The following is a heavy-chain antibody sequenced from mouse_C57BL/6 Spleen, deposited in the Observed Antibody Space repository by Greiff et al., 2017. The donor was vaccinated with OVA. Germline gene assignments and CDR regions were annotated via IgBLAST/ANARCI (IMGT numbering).Heavy chain of an antibody. Sequence: EVMLVESGGGLVKPGGSLKLSCAASGFTFSDYGMHWVRQAPEKGLEWVAYISSGSSTIYYADTVKGRFTISRDNAKNTLFLQMTSLRSEDTAMYYCARRDYDYDEVDYWGQGTTLTVSS. V-gene: IGHV5-17*01. J-gene: IGHJ2*01. CDR1: GFTFSDYG. CDR2: ISSGSSTI. D-gene: IGHD2-4*01. CDR3: ARRDYDYDEVDY.